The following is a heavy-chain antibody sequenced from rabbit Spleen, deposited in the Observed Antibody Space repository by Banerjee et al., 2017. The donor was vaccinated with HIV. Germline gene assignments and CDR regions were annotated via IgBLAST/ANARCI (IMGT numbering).Heavy chain of an antibody. CDR1: GFSFSSRYY. D-gene: IGHD7-1*01. J-gene: IGHJ4*01. CDR3: ARGDGTGNGGHYGYKL. Sequence: QEQLEESGGDLVKPGASLALTCTASGFSFSSRYYMCWVRQAPGKGLEWIACIGTDSGKTYYASWAKGRFTISKSSSTTVTLQMTSLTAADTATYFCARGDGTGNGGHYGYKLWGPGTLVTVS. V-gene: IGHV1S45*01. CDR2: IGTDSGKT.